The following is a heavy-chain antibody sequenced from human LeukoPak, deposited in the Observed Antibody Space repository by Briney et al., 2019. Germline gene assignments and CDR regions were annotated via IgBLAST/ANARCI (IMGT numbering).Heavy chain of an antibody. CDR3: AKGSYSKGDY. D-gene: IGHD5-18*01. Sequence: GGSLRLSCAASGFTLSSYWMSWVRQAPGKGLEWVANIKQDGSEKYYVDSVKGRFTISRDNAKNSLYLQMNSLRAEDTGVYYCAKGSYSKGDYWGQGVLVTVSS. CDR1: GFTLSSYW. J-gene: IGHJ4*02. V-gene: IGHV3-7*01. CDR2: IKQDGSEK.